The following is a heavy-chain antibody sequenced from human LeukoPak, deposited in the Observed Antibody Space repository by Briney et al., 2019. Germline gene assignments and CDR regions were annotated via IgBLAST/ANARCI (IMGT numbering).Heavy chain of an antibody. Sequence: GASVKVSCKASGYTFTSYAISWVRQSPGQGLEWMGRVIPILGIANYAQKFQGRVTITADKSTSTAYMELSSLRSEDTAVYYCARHGRLGELSLPYYFDYWGQGTLVTVSS. V-gene: IGHV1-69*04. CDR2: VIPILGIA. CDR1: GYTFTSYA. CDR3: ARHGRLGELSLPYYFDY. J-gene: IGHJ4*02. D-gene: IGHD3-16*02.